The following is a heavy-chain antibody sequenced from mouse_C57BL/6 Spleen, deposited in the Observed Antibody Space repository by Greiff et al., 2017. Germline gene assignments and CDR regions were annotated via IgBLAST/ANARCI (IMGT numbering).Heavy chain of an antibody. CDR1: GYSITSGYY. D-gene: IGHD3-3*01. CDR3: ARAGDGGWYFDV. Sequence: EVQLQESGPGLVKPSQSLSLTCSVTGYSITSGYYWNWIRQFPGNKLEWMGYISYDGSNNYNPSLKNRISITRDTSKHQFFLKLNSVTTEDTATYYCARAGDGGWYFDVWGTGTTVTVSS. CDR2: ISYDGSN. V-gene: IGHV3-6*01. J-gene: IGHJ1*03.